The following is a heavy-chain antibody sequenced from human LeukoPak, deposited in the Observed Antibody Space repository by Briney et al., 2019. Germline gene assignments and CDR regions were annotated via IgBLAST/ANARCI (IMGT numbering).Heavy chain of an antibody. CDR3: LGLRAREATTHFDY. Sequence: GGSLRLSCAASGFTFSSYGMHWVRQAPGKGLEWVAVISYDGSNKYYVDSVKGRFTISRDNSKNTLYLQMNSLRAEDTAVYYCLGLRAREATTHFDYWGQGTLVTVSS. J-gene: IGHJ4*02. CDR2: ISYDGSNK. D-gene: IGHD1-1*01. V-gene: IGHV3-30*03. CDR1: GFTFSSYG.